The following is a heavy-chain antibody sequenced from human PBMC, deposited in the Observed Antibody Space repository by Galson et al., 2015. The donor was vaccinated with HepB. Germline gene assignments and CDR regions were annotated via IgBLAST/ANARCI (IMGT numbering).Heavy chain of an antibody. D-gene: IGHD1-1*01. J-gene: IGHJ1*01. Sequence: SVKVSCKASGYTFTTYTIHWVRQAPGQRFEWMGWINDDNGNTKYSQKFQGRVTITWDTSASTAYMELGRLTSEDTAVYFCATLDAAGLYPTVFDIWGQGTLVTVSS. CDR1: GYTFTTYT. CDR3: ATLDAAGLYPTVFDI. V-gene: IGHV1-3*01. CDR2: INDDNGNT.